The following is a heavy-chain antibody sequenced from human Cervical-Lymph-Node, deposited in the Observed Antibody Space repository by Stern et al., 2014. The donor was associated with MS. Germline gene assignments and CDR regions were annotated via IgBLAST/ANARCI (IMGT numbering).Heavy chain of an antibody. CDR1: GFTFSSYG. CDR2: IWYDVSNK. Sequence: VQLVESGGGVVQPGRSLRLSWAASGFTFSSYGMHWVRQAPGKGLEWVAVIWYDVSNKYYADSVKGRFTLARDNSKNTLYLEMNSLRAEDTAVYYCARSSSPSPYYYYGMDVWGQGTTVTVSS. D-gene: IGHD6-13*01. V-gene: IGHV3-33*01. J-gene: IGHJ6*02. CDR3: ARSSSPSPYYYYGMDV.